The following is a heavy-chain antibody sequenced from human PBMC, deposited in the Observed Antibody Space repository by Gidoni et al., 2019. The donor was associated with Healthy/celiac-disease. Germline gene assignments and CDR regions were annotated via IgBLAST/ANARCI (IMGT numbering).Heavy chain of an antibody. CDR3: ARAYDSIVDY. D-gene: IGHD3-22*01. Sequence: EVQLVESGGGLVKPGVSLRPSCAASGFTFSSYSMNWVRQAPGKGLEWVSSISSSSSYIYYADSVKGRFTISRDNAKNSLYLQMNSLRAEDTAVYYCARAYDSIVDYWGQGTLVTVSS. J-gene: IGHJ4*02. V-gene: IGHV3-21*01. CDR1: GFTFSSYS. CDR2: ISSSSSYI.